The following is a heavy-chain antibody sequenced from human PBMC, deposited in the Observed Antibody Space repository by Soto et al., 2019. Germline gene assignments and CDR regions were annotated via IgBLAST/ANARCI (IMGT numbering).Heavy chain of an antibody. J-gene: IGHJ6*02. D-gene: IGHD5-12*01. Sequence: VQLEQSGPEVKKPGSSVKVSCKASGGTFSTSALSWVRQAPGQGLEWMGVIMPVFPTPDYAQKFQGRVTITADESTSTAYREVGGLTSDDTAVYYCARHKARLQLGGNYYYIVDVGGQGTAVTVSS. V-gene: IGHV1-69*12. CDR1: GGTFSTSA. CDR2: IMPVFPTP. CDR3: ARHKARLQLGGNYYYIVDV.